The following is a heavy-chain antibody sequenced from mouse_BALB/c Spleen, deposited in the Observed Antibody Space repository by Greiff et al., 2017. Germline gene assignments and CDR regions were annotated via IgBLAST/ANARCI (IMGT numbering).Heavy chain of an antibody. CDR1: GYSFTSYW. D-gene: IGHD1-1*01. V-gene: IGHV1S126*01. Sequence: VKLVESGPQLVRPGASVKISCKASGYSFTSYWMHWVKQRPGQGLEWIGMIDPSDSETRLNQKFKDKATLTVDKSSSTAYMQLSSPTSEDSAVYYCATNYYGSSYGAMDYWGQGTSVTVSS. CDR2: IDPSDSET. J-gene: IGHJ4*01. CDR3: ATNYYGSSYGAMDY.